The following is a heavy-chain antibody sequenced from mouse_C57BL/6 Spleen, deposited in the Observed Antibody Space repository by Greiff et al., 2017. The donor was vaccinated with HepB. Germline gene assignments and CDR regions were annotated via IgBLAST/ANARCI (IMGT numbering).Heavy chain of an antibody. D-gene: IGHD4-1*01. J-gene: IGHJ2*01. V-gene: IGHV5-17*01. CDR2: ISSGSSTI. CDR1: GFTFSDAW. CDR3: ARRGSNWVFDY. Sequence: EVMLVESGGGLVQPGGSMKLSCAASGFTFSDAWMDWVRQSPEKGLEWVAYISSGSSTIYYADTVKGRFTISRDNAKNTLFLQMTSLRSEDTAMYYCARRGSNWVFDYWGQGTTLTVSS.